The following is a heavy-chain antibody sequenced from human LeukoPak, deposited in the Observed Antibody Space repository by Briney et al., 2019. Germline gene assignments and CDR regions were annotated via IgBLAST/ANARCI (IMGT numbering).Heavy chain of an antibody. CDR2: IIPIFGTA. CDR3: ARKEGCSDSSGWFDP. V-gene: IGHV1-69*13. J-gene: IGHJ5*02. D-gene: IGHD2-15*01. Sequence: SVKVSCKASGGTFSSYAISWVRQAPGQGLEWMGGIIPIFGTADYAQKFQGRVTITADESTSTAYMELSSLRSEDTAVYYCARKEGCSDSSGWFDPWGQGTLVTVSS. CDR1: GGTFSSYA.